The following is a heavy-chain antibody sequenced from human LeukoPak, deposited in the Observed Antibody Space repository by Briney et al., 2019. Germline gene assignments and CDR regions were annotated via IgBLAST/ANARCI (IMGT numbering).Heavy chain of an antibody. CDR2: ISSRSSYI. CDR1: GFTFSSYS. V-gene: IGHV3-21*01. J-gene: IGHJ4*02. Sequence: GGSLRLSCAASGFTFSSYSMNWVRQAPGKGLEWVSSISSRSSYIYYADSVKGRSTISRDNAKNSLYLQMNSLRAEDTAVYYCAVGPNSSGPVDYWGQGTLVTVSS. D-gene: IGHD6-19*01. CDR3: AVGPNSSGPVDY.